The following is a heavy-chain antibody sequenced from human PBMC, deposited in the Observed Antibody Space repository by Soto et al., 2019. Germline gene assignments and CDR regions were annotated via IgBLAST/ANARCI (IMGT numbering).Heavy chain of an antibody. CDR2: ISSSGDSI. CDR3: ANDHLESRTPETWH. CDR1: GFSFSNSA. D-gene: IGHD2-15*01. V-gene: IGHV3-23*01. Sequence: EVQLLESGGGLVQPGGSLRLSCAGSGFSFSNSAMSWVRQAPGKGLEWVSAISSSGDSIFYSDSVEGRFTVSRDNSENTLYLEMNSLRAEDTAIYYCANDHLESRTPETWHWGQATLVTVSS. J-gene: IGHJ1*01.